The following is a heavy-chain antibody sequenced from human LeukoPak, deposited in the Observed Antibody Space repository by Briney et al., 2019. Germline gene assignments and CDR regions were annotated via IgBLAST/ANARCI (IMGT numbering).Heavy chain of an antibody. CDR2: IYYNGSTYY. J-gene: IGHJ4*02. V-gene: IGHV4-59*01. CDR3: ARSFSPNYYDLLDY. Sequence: PSETPSLTCTVSGGSISNSYWSWIRQSPGKGLEWIGYIYYNGSTYYNYSPSLKSRVTISVDTSKNQFSLKLNSVTAADTAMYYCARSFSPNYYDLLDYWGQGTQVTVSS. D-gene: IGHD3-22*01. CDR1: GGSISNSY.